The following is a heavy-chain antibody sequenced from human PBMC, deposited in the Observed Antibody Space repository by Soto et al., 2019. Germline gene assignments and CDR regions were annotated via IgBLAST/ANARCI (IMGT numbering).Heavy chain of an antibody. CDR2: INSDGSNT. D-gene: IGHD6-19*01. Sequence: EVQLVESGGGLVQPGGSLRLSCATSGFTLRTYWMHWVRQAPGKGLVWVSRINSDGSNTAYADSVKGRFTITRDNAKNTVYLQMNSLVAEEPAVYYCARDHLSSGWYPNSPPDYWGQGTLVTVSS. CDR1: GFTLRTYW. J-gene: IGHJ4*02. CDR3: ARDHLSSGWYPNSPPDY. V-gene: IGHV3-74*01.